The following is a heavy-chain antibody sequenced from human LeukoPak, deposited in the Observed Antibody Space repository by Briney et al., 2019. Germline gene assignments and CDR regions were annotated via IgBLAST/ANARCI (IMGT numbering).Heavy chain of an antibody. J-gene: IGHJ4*02. CDR3: AKESQWLALFDY. V-gene: IGHV3-30*02. Sequence: SGGSLRLSCAASGFTFSSYGMHWVRQAPGKGLEWVAFIRYDGSNKYYADSVKGRFTISRDNSKNTLYLQMNSLRAEDTAVYYCAKESQWLALFDYWGQGTLVTVSS. CDR2: IRYDGSNK. D-gene: IGHD6-19*01. CDR1: GFTFSSYG.